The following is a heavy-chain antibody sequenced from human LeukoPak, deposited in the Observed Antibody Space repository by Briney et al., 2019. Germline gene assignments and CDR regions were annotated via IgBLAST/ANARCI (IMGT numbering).Heavy chain of an antibody. CDR1: GFTFTNCW. J-gene: IGHJ4*02. D-gene: IGHD6-19*01. CDR2: IKQDGSEK. Sequence: GGSLRLSCAASGFTFTNCWTSWVRQAPGKGLEWVANIKQDGSEKYYVDSVKGRFSISRDNARDSLYLQMNSLRAEDTAVYYCARENSSGRFPDFDYWGQGTLVTVSS. CDR3: ARENSSGRFPDFDY. V-gene: IGHV3-7*01.